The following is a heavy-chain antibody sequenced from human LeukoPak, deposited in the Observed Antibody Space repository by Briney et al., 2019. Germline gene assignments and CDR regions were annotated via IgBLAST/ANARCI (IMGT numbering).Heavy chain of an antibody. V-gene: IGHV3-11*01. Sequence: GGSLTLSCAASGCTFSGYYMSWIRQPPGKGLEWLSYISTSGSAIYSADSVKGRFTTSRDNANNSLYLQVNSLRAEDTAVYYCGREGTNHIDYWGQGTLVTVSS. D-gene: IGHD2-8*01. CDR2: ISTSGSAI. J-gene: IGHJ4*02. CDR1: GCTFSGYY. CDR3: GREGTNHIDY.